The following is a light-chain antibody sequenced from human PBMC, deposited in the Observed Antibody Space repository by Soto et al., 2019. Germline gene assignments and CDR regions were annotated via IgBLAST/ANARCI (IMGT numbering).Light chain of an antibody. CDR2: SAS. Sequence: EIVMTQSPATLSLSPGETASLSCRASQAITSNLAWYQQRPGQAPRLLIYSASTRATGVTARDSGSGSETAFTLIIRGLQSEDFALDYCQQYNDWPLTFGGGTKVDLK. CDR1: QAITSN. CDR3: QQYNDWPLT. V-gene: IGKV3-15*01. J-gene: IGKJ4*02.